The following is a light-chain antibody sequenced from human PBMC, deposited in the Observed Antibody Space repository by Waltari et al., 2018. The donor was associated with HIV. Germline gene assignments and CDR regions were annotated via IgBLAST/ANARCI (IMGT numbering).Light chain of an antibody. CDR2: GNS. Sequence: QSVLTQPPSVSGAPGKRVTIPCTGSSPNIRAGYDVHWYQQLPGTAPKLLIYGNSNRPSGVPDRFSGSKSGTSASLAITGLQAEDEADYYCQSYDTSLSGNYVFGTGTKVTVL. CDR3: QSYDTSLSGNYV. J-gene: IGLJ1*01. V-gene: IGLV1-40*01. CDR1: SPNIRAGYD.